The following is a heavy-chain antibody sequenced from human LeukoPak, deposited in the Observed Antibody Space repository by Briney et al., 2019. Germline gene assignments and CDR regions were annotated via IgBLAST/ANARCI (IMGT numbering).Heavy chain of an antibody. CDR1: GYSISSGYY. J-gene: IGHJ4*02. CDR3: ARVVAAIHFDY. D-gene: IGHD2-2*02. CDR2: IYHSGST. V-gene: IGHV4-38-2*02. Sequence: SVTLSLTCTVSGYSISSGYYWGWIRQPPGKGLEWIGSIYHSGSTYYNPSLKSRVTISVDTSKNQFSLKLSSVTAADTAVYYCARVVAAIHFDYWGQGTLVTVSS.